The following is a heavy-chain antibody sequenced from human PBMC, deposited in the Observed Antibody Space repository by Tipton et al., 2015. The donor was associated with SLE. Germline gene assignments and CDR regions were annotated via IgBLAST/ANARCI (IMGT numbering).Heavy chain of an antibody. V-gene: IGHV1-3*01. D-gene: IGHD1-26*01. CDR2: INAGNGNT. Sequence: QLVQSGPEVKKPGASVKVSCKASGYTFTNYAIHWVRQAPGQRLEWMGWINAGNGNTKYSQKFQGRVTITRDTSASTAYMELSSLRSEDTALYYCARDLVGATTTFDYWGQGTLVTVSS. J-gene: IGHJ4*02. CDR1: GYTFTNYA. CDR3: ARDLVGATTTFDY.